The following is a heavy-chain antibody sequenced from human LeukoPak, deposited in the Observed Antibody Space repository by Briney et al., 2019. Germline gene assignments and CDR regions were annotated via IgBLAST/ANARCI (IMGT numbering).Heavy chain of an antibody. Sequence: SETLSLTCTVSGGSISSYYWSWIRQPPGKGLEWIGYIYYSGSTNYNPSLKSRVTISVDTSKNQFSLKLSSVTAADTAVYYCASRYGAHAAFDPWGQGTLVTVSS. CDR3: ASRYGAHAAFDP. CDR2: IYYSGST. D-gene: IGHD4-17*01. CDR1: GGSISSYY. V-gene: IGHV4-59*01. J-gene: IGHJ5*02.